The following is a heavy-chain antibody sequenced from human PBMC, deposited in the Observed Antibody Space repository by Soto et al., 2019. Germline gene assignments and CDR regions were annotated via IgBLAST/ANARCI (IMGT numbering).Heavy chain of an antibody. CDR1: GGSISSYY. J-gene: IGHJ4*02. Sequence: QVQLQESGPGLVKPSETLSLTCTVSGGSISSYYWSWIRQPPGKGLEWIGYIYYSGSTNYNPSLKSRVTISVDTSKNQFSLKLSSVTAADTAVYYCARTSNPTVTINFDYWGQGTLVTVSS. CDR3: ARTSNPTVTINFDY. CDR2: IYYSGST. V-gene: IGHV4-59*08. D-gene: IGHD4-4*01.